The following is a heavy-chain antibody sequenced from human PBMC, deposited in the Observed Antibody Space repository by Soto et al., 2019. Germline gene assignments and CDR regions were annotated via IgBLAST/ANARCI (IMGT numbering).Heavy chain of an antibody. CDR1: GFTFSSYA. CDR2: IKSNGGST. CDR3: ARVWSGYYGNYYYYYGMDV. V-gene: IGHV3-64*04. D-gene: IGHD3-3*01. J-gene: IGHJ6*02. Sequence: GGSLRLSCAASGFTFSSYAMHWVRQAPGKGLENVSNIKSNGGSTYYANSVKGRFTISRDNAKNSLYLQMNSLRAEDTAVYYCARVWSGYYGNYYYYYGMDVWGQGTTVTVSS.